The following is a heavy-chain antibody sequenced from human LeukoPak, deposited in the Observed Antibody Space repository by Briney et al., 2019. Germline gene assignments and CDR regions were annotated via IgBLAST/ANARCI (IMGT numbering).Heavy chain of an antibody. CDR3: ASSNYPRSGAFDY. V-gene: IGHV4-59*01. J-gene: IGHJ4*02. CDR1: GGSISSYY. CDR2: IYYSGST. Sequence: SETLSLTCTVSGGSISSYYWSWIRQPPGKGLEWIGYIYYSGSTNYNPSLKSRVTISVDTSKNQFSLKLSSVTAADTAVYYCASSNYPRSGAFDYWGQGTLVTVSS. D-gene: IGHD6-25*01.